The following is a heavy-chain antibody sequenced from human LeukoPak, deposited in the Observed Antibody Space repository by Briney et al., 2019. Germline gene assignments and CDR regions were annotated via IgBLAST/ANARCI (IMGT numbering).Heavy chain of an antibody. D-gene: IGHD1-26*01. CDR3: AKIKRATDAFDI. Sequence: GGSLRLSCAASGFTFSSYGMYWVRQAPGKGLEWVAVISYDGSNKYYADSVKGRFTISRDNSKNTLYLQMNSLRAEDTAVYYCAKIKRATDAFDIWGQGTMVTVSS. CDR1: GFTFSSYG. V-gene: IGHV3-30*18. CDR2: ISYDGSNK. J-gene: IGHJ3*02.